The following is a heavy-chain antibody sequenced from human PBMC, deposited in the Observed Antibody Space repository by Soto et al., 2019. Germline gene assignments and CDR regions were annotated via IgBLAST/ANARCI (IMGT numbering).Heavy chain of an antibody. CDR1: GGTFSSYA. CDR2: IIPIFGTA. CDR3: ARTAYYGSGSYSYGVDV. D-gene: IGHD3-10*01. Sequence: ASVKVSCKASGGTFSSYAISWVRQAPGQGLEWMGGIIPIFGTANYAQKFQGRVTITADESTSTAYMELSSLRSEDTAVYYCARTAYYGSGSYSYGVDVWGQGTTVTVSS. V-gene: IGHV1-69*13. J-gene: IGHJ6*02.